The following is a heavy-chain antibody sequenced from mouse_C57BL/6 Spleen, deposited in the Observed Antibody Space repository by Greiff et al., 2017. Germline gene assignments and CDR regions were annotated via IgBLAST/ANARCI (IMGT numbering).Heavy chain of an antibody. Sequence: EVNLVESGGGLVQPGESLKLSCESNEYEFPSHDMSWVRKTPEKRLELVAAINSDGGSTYYPDTMERRFIISRDNTKKTLYLQMSSLRSEDTALYYCATYYSNYYAMDYWGQGTSVTVSS. CDR2: INSDGGST. CDR1: EYEFPSHD. J-gene: IGHJ4*01. CDR3: ATYYSNYYAMDY. V-gene: IGHV5-2*01. D-gene: IGHD2-5*01.